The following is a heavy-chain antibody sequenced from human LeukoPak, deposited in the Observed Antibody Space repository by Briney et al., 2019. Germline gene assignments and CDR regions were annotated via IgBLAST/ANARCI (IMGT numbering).Heavy chain of an antibody. Sequence: GASVKVSFKASGYTLTGYYMHWVRQAPGQGLEWMGWMNPNSGGTKYAQKFQGRVTMTRDTSISTAYMELSGLRSDDTAVYYCARGVTAKGFDYWGQGTLVTVSS. J-gene: IGHJ4*02. CDR2: MNPNSGGT. CDR1: GYTLTGYY. V-gene: IGHV1-2*02. CDR3: ARGVTAKGFDY.